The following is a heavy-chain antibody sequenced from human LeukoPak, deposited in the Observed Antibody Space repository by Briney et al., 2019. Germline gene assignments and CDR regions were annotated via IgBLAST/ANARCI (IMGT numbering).Heavy chain of an antibody. J-gene: IGHJ4*02. CDR1: GYTFTTYG. V-gene: IGHV1-18*01. CDR3: ARDRLASYSSSWDHFDY. CDR2: INTYNGNT. Sequence: GASVKLSCKPSGYTFTTYGITWVRQAPGQGLEWMGMINTYNGNTNYAQNLQDRVTMTSDTSTSTAYMELRSLRSDDTAVYYCARDRLASYSSSWDHFDYWGQGTLVTVSS. D-gene: IGHD6-13*01.